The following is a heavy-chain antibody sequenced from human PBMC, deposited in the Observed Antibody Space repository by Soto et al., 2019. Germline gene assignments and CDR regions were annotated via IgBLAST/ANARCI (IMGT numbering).Heavy chain of an antibody. CDR2: IDWDDDK. V-gene: IGHV2-70*11. CDR3: AREVRITLFGVVTKNWFGP. J-gene: IGHJ5*02. Sequence: SGPRLVNPTQTLTLTCTFSGFSLSTSGMCVSWIRQPPGKALEWLARIDWDDDKYYSTSLKTRLTISKDTSKNQVVLTMTNMDPVDTATYYCAREVRITLFGVVTKNWFGPWGQGTLVTVSS. D-gene: IGHD3-3*01. CDR1: GFSLSTSGMC.